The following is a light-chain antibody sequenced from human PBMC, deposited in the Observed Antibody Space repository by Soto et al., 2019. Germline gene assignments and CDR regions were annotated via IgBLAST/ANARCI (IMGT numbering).Light chain of an antibody. CDR3: CSYAGRYNHV. J-gene: IGLJ1*01. CDR2: DVT. Sequence: QSALTQSRSVSGSPGQSVTISCTGTSSDVGGYNFVSWFQQYPAKAPKLIIFDVTNRPSGVPDRFSGSKSGNTASLTISGLQPDDDADYYCCSYAGRYNHVFGNGTKVTV. V-gene: IGLV2-11*01. CDR1: SSDVGGYNF.